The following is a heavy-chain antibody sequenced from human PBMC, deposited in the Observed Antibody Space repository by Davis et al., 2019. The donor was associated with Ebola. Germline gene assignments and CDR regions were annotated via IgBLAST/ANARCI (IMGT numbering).Heavy chain of an antibody. Sequence: GESLKISCAASGFTFDQYAMYWVRQRPGKGLEWVSLINGDGDRTYYADSVKGRFTISRDNSKESLYLQINSLRSEDTALYFCARGPMPNWYADYYKYGMDVWGQGTTVTASS. J-gene: IGHJ6*02. CDR1: GFTFDQYA. CDR2: INGDGDRT. CDR3: ARGPMPNWYADYYKYGMDV. V-gene: IGHV3-43*02. D-gene: IGHD6-13*01.